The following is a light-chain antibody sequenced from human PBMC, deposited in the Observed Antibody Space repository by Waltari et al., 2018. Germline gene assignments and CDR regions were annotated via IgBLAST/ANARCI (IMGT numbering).Light chain of an antibody. V-gene: IGKV3-20*01. CDR3: QHHLRLPAT. CDR1: QSISRF. J-gene: IGKJ1*01. Sequence: EIVSTQSPGTLSLSSGGRATLSCRASQSISRFLAWYQQNPGRAPRLLIYAASTRATGIPDRCSGSGSGTDFSLTISGLEPEDFAVYYCQHHLRLPATFGQGTKVEIK. CDR2: AAS.